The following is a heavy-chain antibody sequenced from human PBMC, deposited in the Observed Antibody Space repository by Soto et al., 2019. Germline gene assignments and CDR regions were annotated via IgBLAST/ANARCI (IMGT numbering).Heavy chain of an antibody. J-gene: IGHJ6*02. Sequence: PGGSLRLSCAASGFTFSSYSMNWVRQAPGKGLEWVSSISSSSSYIYYADSVKGRFTISRDNAKNSLYLQMNSLRAEDTAVYYCARAHSETKAPYYYYGMDVWGQGTTVTVSS. V-gene: IGHV3-21*01. CDR3: ARAHSETKAPYYYYGMDV. D-gene: IGHD1-26*01. CDR2: ISSSSSYI. CDR1: GFTFSSYS.